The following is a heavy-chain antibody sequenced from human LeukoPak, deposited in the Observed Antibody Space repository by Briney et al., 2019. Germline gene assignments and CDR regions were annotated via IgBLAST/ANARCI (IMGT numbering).Heavy chain of an antibody. D-gene: IGHD3-10*02. CDR2: IRSKAYGGTT. V-gene: IGHV3-49*03. CDR3: AELGITMIGGV. Sequence: GGSLRLSCTASGFTFGDYAMSWFRQAPGKGLEWVGFIRSKAYGGTTEYAASVKGRFTISRDDSKSIAYLQMNSLRAEDTAVYYCAELGITMIGGVWAKGTTVTISS. J-gene: IGHJ6*04. CDR1: GFTFGDYA.